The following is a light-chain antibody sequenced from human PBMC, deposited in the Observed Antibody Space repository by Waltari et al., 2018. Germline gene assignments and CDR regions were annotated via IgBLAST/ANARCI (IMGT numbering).Light chain of an antibody. J-gene: IGLJ2*01. CDR3: CSYAGSSTGV. CDR1: SSDVGSYNL. V-gene: IGLV2-23*02. Sequence: QSALTQPASVSGSPGQSITISCTGTSSDVGSYNLVSWYQQHPGKAPKLMIYEVSKRPAGGSNRFSGSKSGNTASLTISGLQAEDEADYYCCSYAGSSTGVFGGGTKLTVL. CDR2: EVS.